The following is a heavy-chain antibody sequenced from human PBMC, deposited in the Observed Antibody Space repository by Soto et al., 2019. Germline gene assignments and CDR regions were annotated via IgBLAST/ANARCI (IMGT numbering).Heavy chain of an antibody. Sequence: EVQLLESGGGLVQPGGSLRLSCAASGITFSSYAMSWVRQAPGKGLGWVSAVSGSGVSTYYADSVKGRFTISRDNSKNTLYLQMNSLRAEDTAVYYCAKGRSSSWFPTANWFDPWGQGTLVTVSS. D-gene: IGHD6-13*01. CDR1: GITFSSYA. V-gene: IGHV3-23*01. CDR2: VSGSGVST. CDR3: AKGRSSSWFPTANWFDP. J-gene: IGHJ5*02.